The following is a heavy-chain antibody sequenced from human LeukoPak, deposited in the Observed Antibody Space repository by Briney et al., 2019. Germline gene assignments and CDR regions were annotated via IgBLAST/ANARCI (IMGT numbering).Heavy chain of an antibody. V-gene: IGHV1-69*01. CDR1: GGTFSSYA. Sequence: SSVKVSCKASGGTFSSYAISWVRQAPGQGLEWMGGIIPIFGTANYAQKFQGRVTITADESTSTAYMELSSLRSEDTAVYYCASAYSGYCSSTSCSDYWGQGTLVTVSS. CDR3: ASAYSGYCSSTSCSDY. J-gene: IGHJ4*02. CDR2: IIPIFGTA. D-gene: IGHD2-2*01.